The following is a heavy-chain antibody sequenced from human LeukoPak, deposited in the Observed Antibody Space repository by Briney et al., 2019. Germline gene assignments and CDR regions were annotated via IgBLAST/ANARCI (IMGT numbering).Heavy chain of an antibody. CDR3: ARDLRSGYYGY. V-gene: IGHV3-20*04. CDR1: GFTFSSYA. J-gene: IGHJ4*02. D-gene: IGHD3-3*01. Sequence: PGGSLRLSCAASGFTFSSYAMSWVRQAPGKGLEWVSGINWNGGSTGYADSVKGRFTISRDNAKNSLYLQMNSLRAEDTALYYCARDLRSGYYGYWGQGTLVTVSS. CDR2: INWNGGST.